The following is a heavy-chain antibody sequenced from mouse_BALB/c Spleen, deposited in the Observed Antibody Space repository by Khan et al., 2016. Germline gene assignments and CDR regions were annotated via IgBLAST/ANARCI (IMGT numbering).Heavy chain of an antibody. Sequence: EVQLQESGPGLVKPSQSLSLTCTVTGYSITSDYAWNWIRQFPGNKLEWMGYISYSGSTSYNPSLKSRISLTRDTSKNQFFLQLNSVTTEDTSASYRASAAPRWYFDVWGAGTTVTVSS. CDR3: ASAAPRWYFDV. V-gene: IGHV3-2*02. CDR2: ISYSGST. CDR1: GYSITSDYA. J-gene: IGHJ1*01.